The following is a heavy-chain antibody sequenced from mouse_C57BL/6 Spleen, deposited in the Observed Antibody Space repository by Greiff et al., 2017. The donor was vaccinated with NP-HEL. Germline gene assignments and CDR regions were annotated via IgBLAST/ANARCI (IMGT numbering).Heavy chain of an antibody. CDR1: GYTFTDYE. CDR2: IDPETGGP. CDR3: TSYYDYD. J-gene: IGHJ2*01. Sequence: VQLVESGAELVRPGASVTLSCKASGYTFTDYEMHWVKQTPVHGLEWIGAIDPETGGPAYNQKFKGKAILTADKSSSTAYMERRSLTSEDSAVYYCTSYYDYDWGQVTTLTVSS. V-gene: IGHV1-15*01. D-gene: IGHD2-4*01.